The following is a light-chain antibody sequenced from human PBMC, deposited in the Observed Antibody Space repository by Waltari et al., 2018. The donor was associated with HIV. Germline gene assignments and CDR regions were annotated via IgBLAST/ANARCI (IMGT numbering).Light chain of an antibody. CDR1: SSDVGGYND. CDR2: GLT. J-gene: IGLJ3*02. Sequence: QSALTQPRSLSGFHGQSITISCTETSSDVGGYNDVSWNQQPPAKPPKPMIYGLTERHSGVADRLAGCKSDKTAELAISGLQAEDESYYYSCSVAGSNAWLFGGGTKLTVL. CDR3: CSVAGSNAWL. V-gene: IGLV2-11*01.